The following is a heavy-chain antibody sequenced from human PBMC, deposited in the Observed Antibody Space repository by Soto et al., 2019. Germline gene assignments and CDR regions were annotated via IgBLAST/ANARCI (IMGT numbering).Heavy chain of an antibody. CDR3: ASVCSGWGFDY. Sequence: QVQLQESGPGLVRPSGTLSLTCAVSGASISSSNWWSWVRQSPGKGLEWIGEIYHTGSTNYHPSLKSRVTTSVDKSKNHFSLMLSSVTAADTAVYYCASVCSGWGFDYWGQGTLVTVSS. D-gene: IGHD6-19*01. CDR2: IYHTGST. CDR1: GASISSSNW. V-gene: IGHV4-4*02. J-gene: IGHJ4*02.